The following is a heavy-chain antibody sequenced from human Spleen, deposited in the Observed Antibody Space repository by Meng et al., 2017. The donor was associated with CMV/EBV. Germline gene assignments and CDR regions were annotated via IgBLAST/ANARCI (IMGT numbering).Heavy chain of an antibody. V-gene: IGHV4-38-2*02. Sequence: SETLSLTCTVSGYSISDGYYWGWIRQPPGRGLEWIGYIYPSGSTQYNPSLSRRVTISVDTSQNHFSLKLSSVTAADTAVYYCAREFCSGGSCNRFDPWGQGTLVTVSS. J-gene: IGHJ5*02. CDR2: IYPSGST. D-gene: IGHD2-15*01. CDR3: AREFCSGGSCNRFDP. CDR1: GYSISDGYY.